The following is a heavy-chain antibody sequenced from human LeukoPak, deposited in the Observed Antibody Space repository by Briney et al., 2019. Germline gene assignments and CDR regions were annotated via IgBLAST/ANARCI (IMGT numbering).Heavy chain of an antibody. V-gene: IGHV1-46*01. D-gene: IGHD6-19*01. J-gene: IGHJ4*02. Sequence: ASVKVSCKASGYTFTNFGITWVRQAPGQGLEWMGIINPSGGSTSYAQKFQGRVTMTRDMSTSTVYMELSSLRSEDTAVYYCARGSGSSGWYGIDYWGQGTLVTVSS. CDR2: INPSGGST. CDR3: ARGSGSSGWYGIDY. CDR1: GYTFTNFG.